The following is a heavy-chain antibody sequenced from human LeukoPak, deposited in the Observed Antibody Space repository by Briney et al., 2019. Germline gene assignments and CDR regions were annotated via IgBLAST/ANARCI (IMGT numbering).Heavy chain of an antibody. V-gene: IGHV3-48*03. CDR2: ISSSGSTI. Sequence: GGSLRLSCAASGFTFSSYEMNWVRQAPGKGLEWVSYISSSGSTIYYADSVKGRFTISRDNAKNSPYLQMNSLRAEDAAVYYCARDLGRWFGEIDYWGQGTLVTVSS. CDR3: ARDLGRWFGEIDY. CDR1: GFTFSSYE. J-gene: IGHJ4*02. D-gene: IGHD3-10*01.